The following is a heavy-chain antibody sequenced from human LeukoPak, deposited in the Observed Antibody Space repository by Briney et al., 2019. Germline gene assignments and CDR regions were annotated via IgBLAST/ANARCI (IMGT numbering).Heavy chain of an antibody. D-gene: IGHD3-22*01. CDR3: ARYSSAYYHEPFDI. Sequence: PGGSLRLSCAASGFTFTTYAMSWVRQAPGKGLEWVSAISGSGGSTYYADSVKGRFTISRDNSKNTLFLQMNSLRAEDTAVYYCARYSSAYYHEPFDIWGQGTMVTVSS. CDR1: GFTFTTYA. V-gene: IGHV3-23*01. CDR2: ISGSGGST. J-gene: IGHJ3*02.